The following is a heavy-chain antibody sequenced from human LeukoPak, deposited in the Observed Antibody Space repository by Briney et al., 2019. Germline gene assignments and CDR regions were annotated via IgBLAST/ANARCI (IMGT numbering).Heavy chain of an antibody. CDR1: GFTFSSYW. V-gene: IGHV3-74*01. Sequence: GGSLRLSCAASGFTFSSYWMHWVRQAPGKGLVWVSRINSNGSSTSYADSVKGRFTISRDNAKNTLYLQMNSLRAEDTAVYYCARGSALYDILTLGYWGQGTLVTVSS. CDR2: INSNGSST. CDR3: ARGSALYDILTLGY. D-gene: IGHD3-9*01. J-gene: IGHJ4*02.